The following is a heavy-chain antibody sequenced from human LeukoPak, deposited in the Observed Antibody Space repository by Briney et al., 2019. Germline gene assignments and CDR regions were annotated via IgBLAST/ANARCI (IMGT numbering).Heavy chain of an antibody. CDR2: INPSGGST. Sequence: ASVKVSCKASGGTFSSYAISWVRQAPGQGLEWMGIINPSGGSTSYAQKFQGRVTMTRDTSTSTVYMELSSLRSEDTAVYYCARGIGIAAAKFDYWGQGTLVTVSS. V-gene: IGHV1-46*01. J-gene: IGHJ4*02. CDR1: GGTFSSYA. D-gene: IGHD6-13*01. CDR3: ARGIGIAAAKFDY.